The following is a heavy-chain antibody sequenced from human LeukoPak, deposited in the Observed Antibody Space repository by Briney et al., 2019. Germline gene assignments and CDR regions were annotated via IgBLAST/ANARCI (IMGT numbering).Heavy chain of an antibody. CDR2: ITSSSNYV. D-gene: IGHD3-10*01. CDR3: ARDCWDYGSGSYCGIDY. CDR1: GFTFSSYN. Sequence: PGGSLRLSCAASGFTFSSYNMNWVRQAPGKGLEWVSSITSSSNYVYYADSVKGRSTISRDNAKNSLYLQMNSLRAEDTTVYYCARDCWDYGSGSYCGIDYWGQGTLVTVSS. V-gene: IGHV3-21*03. J-gene: IGHJ4*02.